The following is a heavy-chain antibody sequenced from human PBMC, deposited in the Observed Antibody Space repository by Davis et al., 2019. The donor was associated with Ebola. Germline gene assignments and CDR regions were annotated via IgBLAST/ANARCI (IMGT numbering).Heavy chain of an antibody. CDR1: GYTFTGYY. V-gene: IGHV1-2*04. CDR2: INPNSGGT. CDR3: ARAIAVAGMRWFDP. Sequence: ASVKVSCKASGYTFTGYYMHWVRQAPGQGLEWMGWINPNSGGTNYAQKFQGWVTMTRDTSISTAYMELSRLRSDDTAVYYCARAIAVAGMRWFDPWGQGTLVTVSS. D-gene: IGHD6-19*01. J-gene: IGHJ5*02.